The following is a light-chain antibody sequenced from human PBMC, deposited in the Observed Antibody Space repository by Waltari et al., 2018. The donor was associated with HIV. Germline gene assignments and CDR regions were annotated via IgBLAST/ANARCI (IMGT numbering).Light chain of an antibody. CDR1: NSNIGAGYD. V-gene: IGLV1-40*01. Sequence: QSVLMQPLSVSGAPGQRVTMSCAGTNSNIGAGYDVHWYQQLPGTAPKFLIYANANRPSGVPDRFSGSKSGTSASLAITGLQAEDEADYYCQSFDTSLGVVFGGGTKVTVL. CDR2: ANA. CDR3: QSFDTSLGVV. J-gene: IGLJ2*01.